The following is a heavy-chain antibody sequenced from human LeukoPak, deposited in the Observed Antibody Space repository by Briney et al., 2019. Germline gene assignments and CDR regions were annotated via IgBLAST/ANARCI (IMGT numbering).Heavy chain of an antibody. CDR2: IYWDDEE. Sequence: ESGPTLVKPTQTLTLTFTFSGFSLTTTGVGVGWIRQPPGKALEGLALIYWDDEERYSPSLRTRLTITQDTSNSQVVLTLTNMDPVHTSTYYCPHLYFYNNAGYSRVFDSWGQGILVTVSS. D-gene: IGHD3-22*01. CDR3: PHLYFYNNAGYSRVFDS. V-gene: IGHV2-5*02. J-gene: IGHJ4*02. CDR1: GFSLTTTGVG.